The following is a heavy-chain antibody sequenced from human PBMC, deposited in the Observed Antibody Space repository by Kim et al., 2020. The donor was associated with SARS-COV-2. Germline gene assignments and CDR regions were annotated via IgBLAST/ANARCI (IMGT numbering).Heavy chain of an antibody. Sequence: YNASLDRRVSVSVDTSKNQFSLRLSSLTAADTAFYYCARGRGNFYFDYWGQGILVTVSS. J-gene: IGHJ4*02. CDR3: ARGRGNFYFDY. V-gene: IGHV4-59*09. D-gene: IGHD3-16*01.